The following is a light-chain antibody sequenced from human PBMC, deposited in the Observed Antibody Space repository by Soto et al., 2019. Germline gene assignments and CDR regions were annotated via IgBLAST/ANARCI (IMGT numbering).Light chain of an antibody. V-gene: IGLV2-14*01. CDR2: EVS. J-gene: IGLJ1*01. CDR3: SSYTSISTLV. Sequence: QPVLTQPASVSGSLGQSITISCTGTTSDVGGYNFVSWYQHHPGKAPKIMIYEVSNRPSGVSNRFSGSKSGNTASLTISGLQSEDEADYYCSSYTSISTLVFGTGTKLTVL. CDR1: TSDVGGYNF.